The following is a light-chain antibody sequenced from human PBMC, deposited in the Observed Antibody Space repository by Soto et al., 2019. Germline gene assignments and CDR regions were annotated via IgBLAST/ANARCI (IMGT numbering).Light chain of an antibody. J-gene: IGKJ1*01. Sequence: DIQMTQSPSSLSASVGDRVTITCRASQSISSYLNWYQQRPGKAPKVLIYGASTLQSGVPSRFSGAGSGAEFTLTINGLQSEDFATYFCLQHKSYPWTFGQGTKVDTK. CDR1: QSISSY. CDR2: GAS. CDR3: LQHKSYPWT. V-gene: IGKV1-17*01.